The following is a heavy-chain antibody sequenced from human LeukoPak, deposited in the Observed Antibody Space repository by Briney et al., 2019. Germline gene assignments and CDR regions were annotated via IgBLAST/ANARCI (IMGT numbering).Heavy chain of an antibody. D-gene: IGHD3-22*01. Sequence: SETLSLTCTVSGGSISSYYWSWIRQPAGKGLEWIGRIHTSGSTNYKSSLKGRVTMSVDTSKNQFSLKLSSVSAADTAVYYCARDQYYYDSSGYYRFDYWGQGTLVTVSS. V-gene: IGHV4-4*07. CDR1: GGSISSYY. CDR2: IHTSGST. J-gene: IGHJ4*02. CDR3: ARDQYYYDSSGYYRFDY.